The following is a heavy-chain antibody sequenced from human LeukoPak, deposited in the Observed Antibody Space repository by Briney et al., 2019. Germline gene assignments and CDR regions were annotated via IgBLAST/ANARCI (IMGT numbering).Heavy chain of an antibody. V-gene: IGHV5-51*01. CDR1: GYSFTDYW. Sequence: GESLKISCKGSGYSFTDYWIGWVRQMPGKGLEWMGIIYPGDSVTRYSRSFQGRVTISADKSISTAYVKWSSLKASDTAIYYCARHQVEYNYGALGDGFDIWGQGTMVTVSS. CDR2: IYPGDSVT. D-gene: IGHD5-18*01. CDR3: ARHQVEYNYGALGDGFDI. J-gene: IGHJ3*02.